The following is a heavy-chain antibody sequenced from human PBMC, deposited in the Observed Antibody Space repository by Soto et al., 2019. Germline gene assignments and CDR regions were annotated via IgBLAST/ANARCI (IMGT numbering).Heavy chain of an antibody. D-gene: IGHD2-2*02. V-gene: IGHV1-2*02. Sequence: QVQLVQSGAEVEKPGASVKVSCKTSGFTFTGYYLHWVRQAPGQGPEWMGWINLNSGDTKSAQQFQGRVTMTRDTSISTAYMELSRLRFDDTAVYYCARGKEIPDYWNFDLWGRGTLVTVSS. J-gene: IGHJ2*01. CDR3: ARGKEIPDYWNFDL. CDR1: GFTFTGYY. CDR2: INLNSGDT.